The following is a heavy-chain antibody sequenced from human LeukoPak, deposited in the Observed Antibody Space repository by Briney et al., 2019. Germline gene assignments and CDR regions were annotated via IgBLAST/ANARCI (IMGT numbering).Heavy chain of an antibody. D-gene: IGHD1-26*01. CDR2: IRNKANNYAT. V-gene: IGHV3-73*01. CDR3: VRGAASGSYYGLGV. CDR1: GFTFSDSI. Sequence: GGSLRLSCAASGFTFSDSIMHWVRQASGKGLEWVGRIRNKANNYATAYATSVKGRSTLSRDDSKNTAYLQMNSLKTEDTALYYCVRGAASGSYYGLGVWGQGATVTVSS. J-gene: IGHJ6*02.